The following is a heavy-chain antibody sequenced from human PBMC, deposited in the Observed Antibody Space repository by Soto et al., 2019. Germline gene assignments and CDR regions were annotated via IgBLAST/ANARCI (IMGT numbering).Heavy chain of an antibody. V-gene: IGHV3-30*09. CDR1: EFTFSPYP. CDR2: ISFDGATK. D-gene: IGHD6-6*01. Sequence: QEQLVESGGGVVQPGRPLRLSCAASEFTFSPYPMHWVRQAPGKGLEWVAVISFDGATKYYADSVKGRFAISRDNSMNTLYMHMNSLRTEDTAVYYCAKDQSASSNSYHAMDVWGPGTTVTVSS. CDR3: AKDQSASSNSYHAMDV. J-gene: IGHJ6*02.